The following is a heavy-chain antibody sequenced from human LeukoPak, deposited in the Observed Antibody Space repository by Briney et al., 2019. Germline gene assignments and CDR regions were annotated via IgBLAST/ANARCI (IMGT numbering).Heavy chain of an antibody. D-gene: IGHD6-13*01. Sequence: GGSLRLSCAASGFTFSSYAINWVRQAPGKGLDGVSAINPSGGSTYYAGSVKGRFTISRDNFKNTLYLQMNSLRADDTAIYYCAKGGSSSWDYFDYWGQGTLVTVSS. CDR2: INPSGGST. J-gene: IGHJ4*02. CDR3: AKGGSSSWDYFDY. V-gene: IGHV3-23*01. CDR1: GFTFSSYA.